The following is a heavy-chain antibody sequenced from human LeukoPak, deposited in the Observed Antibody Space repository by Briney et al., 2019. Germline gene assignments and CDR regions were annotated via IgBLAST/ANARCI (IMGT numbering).Heavy chain of an antibody. CDR1: GYTFTNYG. V-gene: IGHV1-18*01. D-gene: IGHD3-22*01. CDR3: ARGYDSSGYYRYYFDY. CDR2: ISAYNGYT. J-gene: IGHJ4*02. Sequence: ASVKVSCKVSGYTFTNYGISWVRQAPGQGLEWMGWISAYNGYTDYAQKLQGRVTMTTDTSTSTAYMELRSLRSDDTAVYYCARGYDSSGYYRYYFDYWGQGTLVTVSS.